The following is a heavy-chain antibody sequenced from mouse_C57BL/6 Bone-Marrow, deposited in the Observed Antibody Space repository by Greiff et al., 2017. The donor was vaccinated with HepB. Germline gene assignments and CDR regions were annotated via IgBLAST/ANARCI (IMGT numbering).Heavy chain of an antibody. J-gene: IGHJ4*01. CDR2: IDPSDSYT. CDR3: ARDPVRGAMDY. D-gene: IGHD2-14*01. V-gene: IGHV1-50*01. CDR1: GYTFTSYW. Sequence: QVQLQQPGAELVKPGASVKLSCKASGYTFTSYWMQWVKQRPGQGLEWIGEIDPSDSYTNYNQKFKGKATLTVDTSSSTAYMQLSSLTSEDSAVYYCARDPVRGAMDYWGQGTSVTVSS.